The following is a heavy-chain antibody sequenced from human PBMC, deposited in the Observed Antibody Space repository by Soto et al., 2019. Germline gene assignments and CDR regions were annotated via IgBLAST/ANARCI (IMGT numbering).Heavy chain of an antibody. J-gene: IGHJ6*02. Sequence: GGSLRLSCAASGFTFSSYAMRWVRQAPGKGLEWVAVISYDGSNKYYADSVKGRFTISRDNSKNTLYLQMNSLRAEDTAVYYCARYGGYYYYGMDVWGQGTTVPVSS. CDR3: ARYGGYYYYGMDV. D-gene: IGHD3-10*01. CDR2: ISYDGSNK. V-gene: IGHV3-30-3*01. CDR1: GFTFSSYA.